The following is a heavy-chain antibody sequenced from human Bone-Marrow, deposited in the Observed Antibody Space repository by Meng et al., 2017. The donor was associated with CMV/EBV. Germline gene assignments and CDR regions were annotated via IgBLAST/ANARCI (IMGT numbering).Heavy chain of an antibody. Sequence: ASVKVSCKASGYTFTGYYMHWVRQAPGQGLEWMGWINPNSGGTNYAQKFQGRVTMTRDTSISTAYMELTSLTSDDTAVYYCARDDLSGSYFLGYWGQGTLVTVSS. J-gene: IGHJ4*02. D-gene: IGHD1-26*01. V-gene: IGHV1-2*02. CDR2: INPNSGGT. CDR1: GYTFTGYY. CDR3: ARDDLSGSYFLGY.